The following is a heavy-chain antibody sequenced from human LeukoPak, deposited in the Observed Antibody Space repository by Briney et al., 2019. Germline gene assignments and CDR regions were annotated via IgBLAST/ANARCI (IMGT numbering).Heavy chain of an antibody. J-gene: IGHJ5*02. CDR3: ATSLRGGYYGFDP. V-gene: IGHV3-23*01. CDR2: ISGSGGST. CDR1: GFTFSSYA. D-gene: IGHD3-22*01. Sequence: GGSLRLSCAASGFTFSSYAMSWVPQAPGKGLEWVSPISGSGGSTYYADSVKGRFTISRDNSKNTLYLQMNSLRAEDTAVYYCATSLRGGYYGFDPWGQGTLVTVSS.